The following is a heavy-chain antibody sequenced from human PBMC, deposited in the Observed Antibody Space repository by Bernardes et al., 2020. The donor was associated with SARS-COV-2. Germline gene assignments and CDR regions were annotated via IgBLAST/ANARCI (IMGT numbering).Heavy chain of an antibody. D-gene: IGHD2-8*01. Sequence: GGSLRLSCAASGFTFSSYGMHWVRQAPGKGLEWVAVISYDGSHTYYADSVKGRFTISRDNSKNTLYLQMNSLRAEDTAVFHCARDNERYCADASCHRGAFDIWGQGTMITVSS. J-gene: IGHJ3*02. CDR2: ISYDGSHT. V-gene: IGHV3-30*03. CDR3: ARDNERYCADASCHRGAFDI. CDR1: GFTFSSYG.